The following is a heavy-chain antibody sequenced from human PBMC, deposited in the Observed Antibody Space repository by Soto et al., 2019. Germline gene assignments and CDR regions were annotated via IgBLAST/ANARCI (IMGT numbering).Heavy chain of an antibody. D-gene: IGHD2-2*01. Sequence: QVQLVQSGAEVKKPGASVKVSCKASGYTFTSYGISWVRQAPGQGLEWMGWVSTYNGNTKYAQKLQGRVTMTTDTSTSTAYMELRSLRSDDTAVYYCARDVCVSNSCYLGYWGQGTLVTVSS. CDR2: VSTYNGNT. V-gene: IGHV1-18*01. CDR3: ARDVCVSNSCYLGY. CDR1: GYTFTSYG. J-gene: IGHJ4*02.